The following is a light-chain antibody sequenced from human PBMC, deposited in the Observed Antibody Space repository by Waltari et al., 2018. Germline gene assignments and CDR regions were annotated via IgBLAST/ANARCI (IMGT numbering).Light chain of an antibody. CDR3: AAWDDSLNGFYV. J-gene: IGLJ1*01. Sequence: QSVLTQPPSASGNPGQRVTISCSGSSSTTASNTVNWFHQPPGTAPKLPIYNTNQRPSGVPDRFSGSKSGTSASLAISWLQSEDEADYYCAAWDDSLNGFYVFGTGTKVTVL. V-gene: IGLV1-44*01. CDR2: NTN. CDR1: SSTTASNT.